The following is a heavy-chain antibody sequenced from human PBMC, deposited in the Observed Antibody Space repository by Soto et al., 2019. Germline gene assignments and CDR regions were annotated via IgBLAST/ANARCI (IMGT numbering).Heavy chain of an antibody. D-gene: IGHD3-10*01. J-gene: IGHJ5*02. Sequence: GAPVKLTSKASRVTFNSKTISWVRQAPGQGLEWMGRIIPILGIANYAQKFQGRVTITADKSTSTAYMELSSLRSEDTAVYYCASGSGPWGQGTLVTVYS. V-gene: IGHV1-69*02. CDR3: ASGSGP. CDR2: IIPILGIA. CDR1: RVTFNSKT.